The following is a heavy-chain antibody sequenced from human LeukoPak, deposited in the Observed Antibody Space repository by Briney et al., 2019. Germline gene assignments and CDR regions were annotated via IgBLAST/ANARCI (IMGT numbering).Heavy chain of an antibody. D-gene: IGHD5-18*01. J-gene: IGHJ4*02. CDR1: GGSISSSSYY. V-gene: IGHV4-39*07. Sequence: KASETLSLTCTVSGGSISSSSYYWGWIRQPPGKGLEWIGSIYYSGSTYYNPSLKSRVTLSVDTSKNQFSLKLSSVTAADTAVYYCARTGVYSYGLGYYFDYWGQGTLVTVSS. CDR2: IYYSGST. CDR3: ARTGVYSYGLGYYFDY.